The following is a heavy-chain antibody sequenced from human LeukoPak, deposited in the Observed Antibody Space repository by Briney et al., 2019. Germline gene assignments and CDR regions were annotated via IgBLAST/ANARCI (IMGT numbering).Heavy chain of an antibody. D-gene: IGHD6-13*01. CDR2: ISYDGSNK. J-gene: IGHJ4*02. CDR3: ARGRIAAAGTKGFHY. V-gene: IGHV3-30-3*01. CDR1: GFTFSSYA. Sequence: PGGSPRLSCAASGFTFSSYAMHWVRQAPGKGLEWVAVISYDGSNKYYADSVKGRFTISRDNSKNTLYLQMNSLRAEDTAVYYCARGRIAAAGTKGFHYWGQGTLVTVSS.